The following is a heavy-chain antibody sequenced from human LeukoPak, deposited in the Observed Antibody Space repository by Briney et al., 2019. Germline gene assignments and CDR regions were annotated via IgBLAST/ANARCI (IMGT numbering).Heavy chain of an antibody. CDR3: ARRIRVYSYGRGLIDY. D-gene: IGHD5-18*01. Sequence: SETLSLTCAVYGGSFSGYYWSWIRQPPGKGLEWIGEINHSGSTNYNPSLKSRVTISVDTSKNQFSLKLSSVTAADTAVYYCARRIRVYSYGRGLIDYWGQGTLVTVSS. J-gene: IGHJ4*02. CDR2: INHSGST. CDR1: GGSFSGYY. V-gene: IGHV4-34*01.